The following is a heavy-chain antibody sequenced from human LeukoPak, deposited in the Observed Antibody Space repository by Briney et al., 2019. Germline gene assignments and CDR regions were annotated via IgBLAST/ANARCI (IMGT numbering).Heavy chain of an antibody. J-gene: IGHJ6*03. CDR2: IYYSGST. V-gene: IGHV4-59*01. D-gene: IGHD3-10*01. CDR1: GFTFSSYA. CDR3: ARRGPMVRGVIPTSAYYMDV. Sequence: GSLRLSCAASGFTFSSYAMSWVRQPPGKGLEWIGYIYYSGSTNYNPSLKSRVTISVDTSKNQFSLKLSSVTAADTAVYYCARRGPMVRGVIPTSAYYMDVWGKGTTVTISS.